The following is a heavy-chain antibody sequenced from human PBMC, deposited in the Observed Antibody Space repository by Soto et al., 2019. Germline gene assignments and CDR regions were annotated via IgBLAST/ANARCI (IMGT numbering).Heavy chain of an antibody. D-gene: IGHD6-19*01. V-gene: IGHV3-21*01. CDR1: GFTFSSYS. Sequence: NPGGSLRLSCAASGFTFSSYSMNWVRQAPGKGLEWVSSISSSSSYIYYADSVKGRFTISRDNAKNSLYLQMNSLRAEDTAVYYCARLGFILVSGWEGTGIDPWGQGTLVTAPQ. CDR2: ISSSSSYI. CDR3: ARLGFILVSGWEGTGIDP. J-gene: IGHJ5*02.